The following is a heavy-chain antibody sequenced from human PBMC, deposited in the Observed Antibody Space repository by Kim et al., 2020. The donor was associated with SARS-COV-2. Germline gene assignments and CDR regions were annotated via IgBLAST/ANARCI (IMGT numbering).Heavy chain of an antibody. Sequence: GGSLRLSCAASGFNFSSYDMNWVRQAPGKGLEWVSFITSSGRIIYYGDSVKGRFTISRDNAQNSLYLQMNGLRAEDTAVYYCARDVHHYYYGLDVWGQGTTVTVSS. CDR3: ARDVHHYYYGLDV. CDR2: ITSSGRII. J-gene: IGHJ6*02. CDR1: GFNFSSYD. V-gene: IGHV3-48*03.